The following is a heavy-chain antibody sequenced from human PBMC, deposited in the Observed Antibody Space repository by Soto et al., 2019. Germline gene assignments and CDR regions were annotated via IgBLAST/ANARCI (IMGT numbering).Heavy chain of an antibody. Sequence: GASVKVSCKASGYTFTSYGISWVRQAPGQGLEWMGWISAYNGNTNYAQKLQGRVTMTTDTSTSTAYMGLRSLRSDDTAVYYCARVERYYYGSGSSHFDYWGQGTLVTVSS. CDR2: ISAYNGNT. CDR1: GYTFTSYG. J-gene: IGHJ4*02. V-gene: IGHV1-18*01. CDR3: ARVERYYYGSGSSHFDY. D-gene: IGHD3-10*01.